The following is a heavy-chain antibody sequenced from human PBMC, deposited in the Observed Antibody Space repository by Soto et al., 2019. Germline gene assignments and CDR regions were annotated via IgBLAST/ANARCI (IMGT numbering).Heavy chain of an antibody. Sequence: QVQLVQSGAEVKKPGASVKVSCKASGYTFTSYAIHWVRQAPGQSLEWMGWINAGNGNTKYSQNLQGRVTITRDTSASTAYMEVSSPRSEGTAVYYCARTPLWLRGAFDIWGQETMVTVSS. CDR2: INAGNGNT. V-gene: IGHV1-3*01. CDR1: GYTFTSYA. J-gene: IGHJ3*02. CDR3: ARTPLWLRGAFDI. D-gene: IGHD5-18*01.